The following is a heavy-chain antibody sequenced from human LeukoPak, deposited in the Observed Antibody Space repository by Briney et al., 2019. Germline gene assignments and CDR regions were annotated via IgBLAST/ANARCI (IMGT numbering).Heavy chain of an antibody. D-gene: IGHD3-10*01. CDR2: ISHDVKTT. J-gene: IGHJ4*02. Sequence: GGSLRLSCAASGFSFSDSVIHWVRQAPGKGLEWVAVISHDVKTTYYADSAKGRFTISRDNSRNTVFLQMNRLRPEDTAVYYCVKEAYYGWGSSPTFYFDYWGQGTRVTASS. V-gene: IGHV3-30*04. CDR1: GFSFSDSV. CDR3: VKEAYYGWGSSPTFYFDY.